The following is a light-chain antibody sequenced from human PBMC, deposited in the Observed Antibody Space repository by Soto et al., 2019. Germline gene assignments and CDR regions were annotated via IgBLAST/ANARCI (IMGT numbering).Light chain of an antibody. V-gene: IGKV3-20*01. CDR1: QTVRNNY. J-gene: IGKJ1*01. CDR2: GAS. Sequence: EFVLTQSPGTLSLSPGERATVSCRASQTVRNNYLAWYQQKSGQPPRLLIYGASSRATGIPDRFSGSGSGTDFTLTISRLEPEHFAVYYCHQYGYSPPTFGQGTKVDIK. CDR3: HQYGYSPPT.